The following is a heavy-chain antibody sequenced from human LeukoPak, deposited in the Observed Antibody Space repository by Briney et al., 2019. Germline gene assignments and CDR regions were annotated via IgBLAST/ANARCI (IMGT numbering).Heavy chain of an antibody. CDR2: ISAYNGNT. V-gene: IGHV1-18*01. Sequence: ASVKVSCKASGYTFTSYGISWVRQAPGQGLEWMGWISAYNGNTNYAQKFQGRVTMTRNTSISTAYMELSSLRSEDTAVYYCARGGPGGYSGYDREDFDYWGQGTLVTVSS. CDR3: ARGGPGGYSGYDREDFDY. J-gene: IGHJ4*02. CDR1: GYTFTSYG. D-gene: IGHD5-12*01.